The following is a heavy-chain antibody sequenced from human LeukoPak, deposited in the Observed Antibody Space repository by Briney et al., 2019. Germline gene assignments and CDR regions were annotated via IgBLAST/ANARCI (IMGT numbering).Heavy chain of an antibody. CDR3: AGPGYSSNWSPSYFDY. J-gene: IGHJ4*02. V-gene: IGHV4-39*01. Sequence: SETLSLTCTVSGGSISSSSYYWGWIRQPPGKGLEWIGSIYYSGSTYYNPSLKSRVTISVDTSKNRFSLKLSSVTAADTAVYYCAGPGYSSNWSPSYFDYWGQGTLVTVSS. CDR1: GGSISSSSYY. D-gene: IGHD6-13*01. CDR2: IYYSGST.